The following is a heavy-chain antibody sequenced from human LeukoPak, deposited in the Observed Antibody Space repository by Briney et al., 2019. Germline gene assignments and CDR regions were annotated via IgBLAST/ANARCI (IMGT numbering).Heavy chain of an antibody. D-gene: IGHD5-12*01. CDR1: GGSFSGYY. J-gene: IGHJ4*02. Sequence: PSETLSLTCAVYGGSFSGYYWSWIRQPPGKGLEWIGEINHSGSTNYNPSLKSRVTISVDTSKNQFSLKLSSVTAADTAVYYCARAEYSGFHFDYWGQGTLVTVSS. CDR3: ARAEYSGFHFDY. V-gene: IGHV4-34*01. CDR2: INHSGST.